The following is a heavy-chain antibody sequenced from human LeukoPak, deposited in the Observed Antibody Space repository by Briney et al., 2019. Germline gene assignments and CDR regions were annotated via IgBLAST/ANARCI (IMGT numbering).Heavy chain of an antibody. CDR2: LSYDGSNK. CDR1: GFTFSSYA. D-gene: IGHD5-24*01. J-gene: IGHJ4*02. Sequence: GRSLRLSCAASGFTFSSYAMHWVRQAPGKGLEWVAVLSYDGSNKYYADSVKGRFTISRDNSKNTLYLQMNSLRAEDTAVYYCARDRDGYNLSWGQGTLVTVSS. CDR3: ARDRDGYNLS. V-gene: IGHV3-30*04.